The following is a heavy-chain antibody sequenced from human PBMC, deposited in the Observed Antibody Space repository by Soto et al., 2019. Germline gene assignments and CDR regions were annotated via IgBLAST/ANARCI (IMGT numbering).Heavy chain of an antibody. V-gene: IGHV3-66*01. CDR3: ARDLMGYSGYDFGFDY. J-gene: IGHJ4*02. Sequence: GGSLRLSCAASGFTVNSNYMSWVRQAPGKGLEWVSVIYSGGSTYYADSVKGRFTISRDNSKNTLYLQMNSLRAEDTAVYYCARDLMGYSGYDFGFDYWGQGTLVTVSS. CDR1: GFTVNSNY. CDR2: IYSGGST. D-gene: IGHD5-12*01.